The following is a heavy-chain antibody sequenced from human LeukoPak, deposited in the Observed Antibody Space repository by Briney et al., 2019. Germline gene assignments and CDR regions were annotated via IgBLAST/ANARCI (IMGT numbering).Heavy chain of an antibody. D-gene: IGHD6-13*01. V-gene: IGHV3-21*01. CDR3: ARGPSYSSSWYAGEKVDY. Sequence: GGSLRLSCAASGFTFNSYTMNWVRQAPGRGLEWVSSITSSSIYIYYADSPASVKGRFTISRDNAKNSLYLQLNSLRAEDTAVYYCARGPSYSSSWYAGEKVDYWGQGTLVTVSS. J-gene: IGHJ4*02. CDR1: GFTFNSYT. CDR2: ITSSSIYI.